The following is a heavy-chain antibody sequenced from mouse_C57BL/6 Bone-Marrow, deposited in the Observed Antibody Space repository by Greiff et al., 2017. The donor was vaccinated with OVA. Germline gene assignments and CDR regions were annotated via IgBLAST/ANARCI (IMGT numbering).Heavy chain of an antibody. CDR3: ARLGIYYAMDY. CDR2: IRNKANGYTT. V-gene: IGHV7-3*01. Sequence: EVQLQESGRGLVQPGGSLSLSCAAFGFTFTDYYMSWVRQPPGKALEWLGFIRNKANGYTTEYSASVKGRFTISRDNSQSILYLQMNALRAEDSATYYCARLGIYYAMDYWGQGTSVTVSS. J-gene: IGHJ4*01. CDR1: GFTFTDYY.